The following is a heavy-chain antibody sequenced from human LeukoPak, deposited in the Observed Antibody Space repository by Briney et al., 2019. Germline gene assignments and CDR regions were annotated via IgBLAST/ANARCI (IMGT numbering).Heavy chain of an antibody. CDR1: SGSITGYY. CDR3: ARGFMGDLNWVDP. D-gene: IGHD2-21*02. Sequence: PETLSLTCTVSSGSITGYYWAWIRQPPGKGLEWIGYIQYSGTTEYNPSLASRASISVDTAKDQFSLKLSSVTAADTAVYYCARGFMGDLNWVDPWGQGTLVTVSS. J-gene: IGHJ5*02. CDR2: IQYSGTT. V-gene: IGHV4-59*12.